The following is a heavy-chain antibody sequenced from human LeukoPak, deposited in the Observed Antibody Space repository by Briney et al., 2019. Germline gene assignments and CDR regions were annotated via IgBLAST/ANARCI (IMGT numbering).Heavy chain of an antibody. D-gene: IGHD3-10*01. CDR1: GGSFSGYY. V-gene: IGHV4-34*01. CDR2: INHSGST. CDR3: ARLEGSGSFYYYYYMDV. Sequence: PSETLSLTCAVYGGSFSGYYWSWIRQPPGKGLEWIGEINHSGSTNYNPSLKSRVTISVDTSKNQFSLKLSSVTAADTAVYYCARLEGSGSFYYYYYMDVWGKGTTVTISS. J-gene: IGHJ6*03.